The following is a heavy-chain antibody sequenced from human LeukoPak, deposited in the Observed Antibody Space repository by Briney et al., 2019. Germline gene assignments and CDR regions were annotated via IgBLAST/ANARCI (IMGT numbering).Heavy chain of an antibody. J-gene: IGHJ4*02. CDR1: GFTFSYAW. Sequence: PGGSLRLSCAASGFTFSYAWMNWVRQAPGKGLEWVARIKSKADGGTTDYAAPVKGRFTISRDDSKNTLYLQMNSLKTEDTAVYYCTTSYYDTLTGSSTFDYWGQGTLVTVSS. CDR3: TTSYYDTLTGSSTFDY. V-gene: IGHV3-15*01. D-gene: IGHD3-9*01. CDR2: IKSKADGGTT.